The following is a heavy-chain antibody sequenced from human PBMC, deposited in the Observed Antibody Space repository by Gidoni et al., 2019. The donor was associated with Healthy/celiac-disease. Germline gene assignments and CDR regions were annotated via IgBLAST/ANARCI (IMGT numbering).Heavy chain of an antibody. CDR2: IFSNDEK. Sequence: QVTLKESGPVLVKPTETLTLTCTVSGFSLSTARMGVSWIRQPPGKALEWLAHIFSNDEKSYSTSLKSRLTISKDTSKSQVVLTMTNMDPVDTATYYCARSPYYDYVWGSYRYTVYYFDYWGQGTLVTVSS. CDR3: ARSPYYDYVWGSYRYTVYYFDY. V-gene: IGHV2-26*01. J-gene: IGHJ4*02. CDR1: GFSLSTARMG. D-gene: IGHD3-16*02.